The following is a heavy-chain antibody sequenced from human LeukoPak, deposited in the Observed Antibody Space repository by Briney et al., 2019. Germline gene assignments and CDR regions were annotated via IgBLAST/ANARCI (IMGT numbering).Heavy chain of an antibody. Sequence: ASVKVSCKASGYTFTSYAMHWVRQAPGQRLEWMGWINAGNGNTKYSQKFQGRVTITRDTSANTAYIEVTSLRSEDTAVYYCARGGPNPSGWLLDNWGQGTLVTVSS. CDR3: ARGGPNPSGWLLDN. V-gene: IGHV1-3*01. J-gene: IGHJ4*02. CDR2: INAGNGNT. D-gene: IGHD6-19*01. CDR1: GYTFTSYA.